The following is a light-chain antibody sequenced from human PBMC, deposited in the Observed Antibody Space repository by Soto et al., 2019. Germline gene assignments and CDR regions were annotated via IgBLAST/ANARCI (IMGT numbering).Light chain of an antibody. CDR3: QQYDNWSPRT. CDR1: HSVSSN. Sequence: EVLMTQSPATLSLSPGERATLSCRASHSVSSNLARYQQRRSQNPRLLIHGASSRATGVPAGFSGSGSGTAVSHTISSLLEADFVVYYCQQYDNWSPRTFGGGTKVEIK. J-gene: IGKJ4*01. V-gene: IGKV3D-15*01. CDR2: GAS.